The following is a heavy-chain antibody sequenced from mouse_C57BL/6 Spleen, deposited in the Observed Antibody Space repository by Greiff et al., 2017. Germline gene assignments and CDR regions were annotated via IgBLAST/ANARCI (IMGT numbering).Heavy chain of an antibody. J-gene: IGHJ4*01. D-gene: IGHD2-2*01. Sequence: EVQLQQSGPELVKPGASVKISCKASGYSFTDYNMNWVKQSNGKSLEWIGVINPNYGTTSYNKKFKGKATLTVDQSSSTAYMQLNSLTSEDSAVYYCARNYGYDGYYAMDYWGQGTSVTVSS. V-gene: IGHV1-39*01. CDR3: ARNYGYDGYYAMDY. CDR2: INPNYGTT. CDR1: GYSFTDYN.